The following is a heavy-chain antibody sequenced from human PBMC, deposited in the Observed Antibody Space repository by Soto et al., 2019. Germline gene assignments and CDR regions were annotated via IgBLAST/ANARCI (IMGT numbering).Heavy chain of an antibody. Sequence: EVQLLESGGGLVQPGGSLRLSCAASGFTFSSYAMSWVRQAPGKGLEWVSAISGSGGSTYYADSVKGRFTISRDNSKNQRYLQMNSLKADDTAVYYCAKSEWYDYVWRSYRTDYRGQGTLVTVSS. CDR3: AKSEWYDYVWRSYRTDY. V-gene: IGHV3-23*01. CDR1: GFTFSSYA. J-gene: IGHJ4*01. CDR2: ISGSGGST. D-gene: IGHD3-16*02.